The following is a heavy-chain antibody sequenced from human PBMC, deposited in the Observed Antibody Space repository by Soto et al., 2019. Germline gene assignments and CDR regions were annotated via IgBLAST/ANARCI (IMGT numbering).Heavy chain of an antibody. V-gene: IGHV2-26*01. CDR2: IFSDDEK. Sequence: SGPTLVNPTQTLTLTCTFSGFSLSTSGMCVSWIRQPPGKALEWLAHIFSDDEKSYSTSLKSRLTISKDTSKSQVVLTMTNMDPVDTATYYCARKGILGRLDRYYFDHWGQGTLVTVSS. D-gene: IGHD1-26*01. CDR3: ARKGILGRLDRYYFDH. J-gene: IGHJ4*02. CDR1: GFSLSTSGMC.